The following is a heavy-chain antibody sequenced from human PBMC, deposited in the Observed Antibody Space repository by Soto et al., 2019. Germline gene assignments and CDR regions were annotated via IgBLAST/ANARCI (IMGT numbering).Heavy chain of an antibody. V-gene: IGHV3-64D*06. D-gene: IGHD2-15*01. CDR2: ITSDGDST. Sequence: EVQLVESGGGLVQPGGSLRLSCSVSGFTFSNYAMHWVRQAPGEGLEYVSGITSDGDSTYHADSVKGRFTISRDNSKTTLYLQMSSLRLEDTAIYYCVKGNQLLRYYFEFWGQGTLVTVSS. CDR1: GFTFSNYA. J-gene: IGHJ4*02. CDR3: VKGNQLLRYYFEF.